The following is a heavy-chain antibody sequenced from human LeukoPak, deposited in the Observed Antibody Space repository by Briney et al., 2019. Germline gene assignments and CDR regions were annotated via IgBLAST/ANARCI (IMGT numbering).Heavy chain of an antibody. CDR3: ARGWGDEGLIDYFDY. D-gene: IGHD2-21*01. CDR1: GGSISSSSYY. Sequence: PSETLSLTCTVSGGSISSSSYYWGWIRQPPGKGLEWIGSIYYSGSTYYNPSLKSRVTISVDTSKNQFSLKLSSVTAADTAVYYCARGWGDEGLIDYFDYWGQGTLVTVSS. CDR2: IYYSGST. J-gene: IGHJ4*02. V-gene: IGHV4-39*07.